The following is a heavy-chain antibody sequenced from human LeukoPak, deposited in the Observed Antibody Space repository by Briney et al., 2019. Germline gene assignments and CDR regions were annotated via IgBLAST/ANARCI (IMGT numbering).Heavy chain of an antibody. J-gene: IGHJ5*02. Sequence: GSLRLSCTASGFTFGDYAMSWFRQAPGKGLEWIGYIYYSGSTTSNPSLKSRVTISVDTSKNQFSLKLSSVTAADTAVYYCARTQPKIAAAGADWFDPWGQGTLVTVSS. D-gene: IGHD6-13*01. CDR3: ARTQPKIAAAGADWFDP. CDR2: IYYSGST. CDR1: GFTFGDYA. V-gene: IGHV4-59*01.